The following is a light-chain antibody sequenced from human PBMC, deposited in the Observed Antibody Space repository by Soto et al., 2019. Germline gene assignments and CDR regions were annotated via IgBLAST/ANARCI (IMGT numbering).Light chain of an antibody. V-gene: IGKV1-5*03. J-gene: IGKJ4*01. CDR3: HQYNSYPLT. Sequence: DIQMTQSPSILSASVGDRVTITCRASQSIGSWLAWYQQKPGQAPNLLIYKASNLESGVPSRFSGSGSGTEFTLTISSLEPDDFAAYYCHQYNSYPLTFGGGTKVEIK. CDR1: QSIGSW. CDR2: KAS.